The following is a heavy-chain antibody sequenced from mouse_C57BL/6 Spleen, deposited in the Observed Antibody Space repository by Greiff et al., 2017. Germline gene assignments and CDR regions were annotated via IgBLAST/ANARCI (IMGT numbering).Heavy chain of an antibody. D-gene: IGHD1-1*01. CDR2: IYPGDGDT. J-gene: IGHJ2*01. Sequence: VQLQQSGAELVKPGASVKISCKASGYAFSSYWMNWVKQRPGKGLEWIGQIYPGDGDTNYNGKFKGKATLTADKSSSTAYMQLSSLTSEDSAVYFCAIWDITTGVRNYFDYWGQGTTLTVSS. CDR3: AIWDITTGVRNYFDY. V-gene: IGHV1-80*01. CDR1: GYAFSSYW.